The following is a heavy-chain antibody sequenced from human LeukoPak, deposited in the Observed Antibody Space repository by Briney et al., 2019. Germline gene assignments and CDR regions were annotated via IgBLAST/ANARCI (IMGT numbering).Heavy chain of an antibody. D-gene: IGHD7-27*01. CDR3: ARAPNWGSIGY. V-gene: IGHV3-48*04. CDR2: ISSSSSTI. Sequence: GRSLRLSCAASGFTFSSYSMNWVRQAPGKGLEWVSYISSSSSTIYYADSVKGRFTISRDNAKNSLYLQMNSLRAEDTAVYYCARAPNWGSIGYWGQGTLVTVSS. CDR1: GFTFSSYS. J-gene: IGHJ4*02.